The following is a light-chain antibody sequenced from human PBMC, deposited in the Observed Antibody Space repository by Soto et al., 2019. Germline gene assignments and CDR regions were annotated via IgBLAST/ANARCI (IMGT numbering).Light chain of an antibody. Sequence: EIVLTQSPATLSLSPGERATLSCRASQSVSTYLAWYQQKPGQAPRLLIFDASNRATGIPARFSGSGSGTDFTVTISSLEPEDFAVYYCQQRSDWPKTFGQGTKVEI. J-gene: IGKJ1*01. CDR1: QSVSTY. CDR2: DAS. V-gene: IGKV3-11*01. CDR3: QQRSDWPKT.